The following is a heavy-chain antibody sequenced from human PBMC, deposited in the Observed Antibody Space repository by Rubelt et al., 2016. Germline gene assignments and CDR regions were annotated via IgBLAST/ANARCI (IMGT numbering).Heavy chain of an antibody. Sequence: GLEWIAFIFSTGAANYSPSLESRVTISVNTPKRQVSLKLNSVTAADTAVHYCARHSAVPLAAAGHFDDWGQGTLVTVSS. CDR3: ARHSAVPLAAAGHFDD. CDR2: IFSTGAA. V-gene: IGHV4-59*08. D-gene: IGHD6-13*01. J-gene: IGHJ4*02.